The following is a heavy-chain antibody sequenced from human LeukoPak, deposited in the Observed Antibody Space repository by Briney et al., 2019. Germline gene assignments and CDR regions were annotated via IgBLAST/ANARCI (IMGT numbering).Heavy chain of an antibody. D-gene: IGHD6-6*01. CDR1: GGSFSGYY. Sequence: SETLSLTCAVYGGSFSGYYWSWIRQPPGKGLEWIGEINHSGSTNYNPSLKSRVSISVDTSKNQFSLKLSSVTAADTAVYYCARHGLVAARHAFDIWGQGTMVTVSS. CDR2: INHSGST. V-gene: IGHV4-34*01. J-gene: IGHJ3*02. CDR3: ARHGLVAARHAFDI.